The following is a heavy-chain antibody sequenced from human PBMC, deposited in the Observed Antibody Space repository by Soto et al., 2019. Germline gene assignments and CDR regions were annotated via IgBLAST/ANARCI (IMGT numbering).Heavy chain of an antibody. J-gene: IGHJ5*02. CDR1: GYTFTSYG. V-gene: IGHV1-18*01. CDR2: ISAYNGNT. CDR3: VKSYYDFSTRSGNWFDP. Sequence: GASVKVSCKASGYTFTSYGISWVRQAPGQGLEWMGWISAYNGNTNYAQKLQGRVTMTTDTSTSTAYMELRSLRSDDTAVYYCVKSYYDFSTRSGNWFDPWGQGTLVTVSS. D-gene: IGHD3-3*01.